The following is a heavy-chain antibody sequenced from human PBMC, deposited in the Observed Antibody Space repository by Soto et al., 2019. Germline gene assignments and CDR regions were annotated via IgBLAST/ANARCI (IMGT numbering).Heavy chain of an antibody. CDR3: ARDTGTTAPLDY. D-gene: IGHD4-17*01. Sequence: QVRLVESGGGLVKPGGSLRLSCAASGFSFSDYYMNWIRQAPGKGLEWVSYISSSSTNTNYADSVKGRFTVSRDNAKKSLFLQMNSLRPEDTAVYYCARDTGTTAPLDYWGQGTLVTVSS. CDR2: ISSSSTNT. J-gene: IGHJ4*02. CDR1: GFSFSDYY. V-gene: IGHV3-11*06.